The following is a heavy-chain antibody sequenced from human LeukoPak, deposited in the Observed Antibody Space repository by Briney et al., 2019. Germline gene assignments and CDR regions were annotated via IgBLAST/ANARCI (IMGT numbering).Heavy chain of an antibody. J-gene: IGHJ3*02. Sequence: SETLSLTCTVSGGSISSYYWSWIRQPPGKGLEWIGYIYYSGSTNYNPSLKSRVTISVDTSKNQFSLKLSSVTAADTAVYYCARASKNPNSGSYPGAFDIWGQGTMVTVSS. V-gene: IGHV4-59*01. CDR3: ARASKNPNSGSYPGAFDI. D-gene: IGHD1-26*01. CDR2: IYYSGST. CDR1: GGSISSYY.